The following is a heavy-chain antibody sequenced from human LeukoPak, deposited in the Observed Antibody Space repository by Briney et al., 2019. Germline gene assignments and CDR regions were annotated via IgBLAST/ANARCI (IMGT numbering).Heavy chain of an antibody. CDR2: IIPILGIA. CDR1: GGTFSSYA. Sequence: SVKVSCKASGGTFSSYAISWVRQAPGQGLEWMGRIIPILGIANYAQKFQGRVTITADKSTSTAYMELSSLRSEDTAVYYCARDSDPPHRPYNHWGQGTLVTVSS. D-gene: IGHD3-10*01. CDR3: ARDSDPPHRPYNH. J-gene: IGHJ5*02. V-gene: IGHV1-69*04.